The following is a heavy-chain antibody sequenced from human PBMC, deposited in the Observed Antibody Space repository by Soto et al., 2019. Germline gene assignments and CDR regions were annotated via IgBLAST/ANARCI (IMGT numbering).Heavy chain of an antibody. CDR3: ACSEAYYYYVWGSYRKGVYYFDY. CDR2: IYYSGST. J-gene: IGHJ4*02. D-gene: IGHD3-16*02. V-gene: IGHV4-30-4*01. CDR1: GGSISSGDYY. Sequence: SETLSLTCTVSGGSISSGDYYWSWIRQPPGKGLEWIGYIYYSGSTYYNPSLRSRVTISVDTSKNQFSLKLSSVTAADTAVYYCACSEAYYYYVWGSYRKGVYYFDYWGQGTLVTVSS.